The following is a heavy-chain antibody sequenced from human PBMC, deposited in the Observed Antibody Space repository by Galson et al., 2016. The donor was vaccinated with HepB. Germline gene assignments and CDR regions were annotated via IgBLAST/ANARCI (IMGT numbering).Heavy chain of an antibody. D-gene: IGHD5/OR15-5a*01. V-gene: IGHV4-34*01. J-gene: IGHJ4*02. CDR2: INYSGGS. CDR3: ARGRRRVYSVAVAY. Sequence: SETLSPTCAVYGDSLRNYFWSWFSQPPGKGLEWVADINYSGGSNYNPSLKSRVTISIEKSKFKFPLNLTSVTAADTAVYFCARGRRRVYSVAVAYWGQGTLVTVSS. CDR1: GDSLRNYF.